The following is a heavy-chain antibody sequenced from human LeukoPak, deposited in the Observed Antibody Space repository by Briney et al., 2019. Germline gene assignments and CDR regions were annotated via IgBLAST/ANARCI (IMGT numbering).Heavy chain of an antibody. V-gene: IGHV1-18*04. J-gene: IGHJ4*02. CDR1: GYTFTGYY. D-gene: IGHD2-15*01. CDR3: AREGDIGYFDY. CDR2: ISAYNGNT. Sequence: ASVKVSCKASGYTFTGYYMHWVRQAPGQGLEWMGWISAYNGNTNYAQKLQGRVTMTTDTSTSTAYMELRSLRSDDTAVYYCAREGDIGYFDYWGQGTLVTVSS.